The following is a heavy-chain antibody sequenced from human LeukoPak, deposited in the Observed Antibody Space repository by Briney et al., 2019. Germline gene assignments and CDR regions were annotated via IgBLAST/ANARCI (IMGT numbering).Heavy chain of an antibody. CDR2: FDPEDGET. CDR3: ATAPRQWLVLSVGQTFDY. J-gene: IGHJ4*02. V-gene: IGHV1-24*01. D-gene: IGHD6-19*01. Sequence: ASVKVSCKVSGYTLTELSMHWVRQAPGKGLEWMGGFDPEDGETIYAQKVQGRVTMTEDKSTDTAYMELSSLRSEDTAVYYCATAPRQWLVLSVGQTFDYWGQGTLVTVSS. CDR1: GYTLTELS.